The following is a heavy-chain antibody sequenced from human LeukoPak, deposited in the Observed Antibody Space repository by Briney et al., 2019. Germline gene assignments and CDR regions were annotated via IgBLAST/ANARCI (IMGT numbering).Heavy chain of an antibody. CDR3: ARGTTVTTRGGFIFDS. Sequence: GESLKISCAASGFTLNTYWMSWVRQAPGKGLEWAANIKQDGSEKYYVDSVKGRFTISRDNANNSLYLQMNSLRAEDTAVYYCARGTTVTTRGGFIFDSWGQGSLVTVSS. D-gene: IGHD4-17*01. V-gene: IGHV3-7*05. CDR2: IKQDGSEK. CDR1: GFTLNTYW. J-gene: IGHJ4*02.